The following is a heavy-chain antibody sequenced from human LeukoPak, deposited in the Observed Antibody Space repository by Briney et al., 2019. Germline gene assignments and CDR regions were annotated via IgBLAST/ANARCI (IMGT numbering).Heavy chain of an antibody. CDR2: ISEGGENT. D-gene: IGHD1-26*01. V-gene: IGHV3-23*01. J-gene: IGHJ4*02. Sequence: SGGSLRLSCAASGFTSNNYAMNWVRQAPGKGLEWVSSISEGGENTHYADSVKGRFTISRDNSQSTLFLQMTSLRAEDTAVYYCAKQWVDCWGQGTLVTVSS. CDR1: GFTSNNYA. CDR3: AKQWVDC.